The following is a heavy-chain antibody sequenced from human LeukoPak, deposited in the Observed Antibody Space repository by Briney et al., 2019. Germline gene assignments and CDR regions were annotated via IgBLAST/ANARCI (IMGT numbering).Heavy chain of an antibody. D-gene: IGHD5-24*01. J-gene: IGHJ4*02. CDR3: ARDSRDGYNWGHFDY. V-gene: IGHV4-59*01. CDR2: IYYSGST. CDR1: GVSISSYY. Sequence: SETLSLTCTVSGVSISSYYWSWIRQPPGKGLEWIGYIYYSGSTNYNPSLKSRVTISVDTSKNQFSLKLSSVTAADTAVYYCARDSRDGYNWGHFDYWGQGTLVTVSS.